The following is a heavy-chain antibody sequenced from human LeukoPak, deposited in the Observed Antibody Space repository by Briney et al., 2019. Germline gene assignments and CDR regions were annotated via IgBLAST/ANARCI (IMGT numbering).Heavy chain of an antibody. CDR3: ARETWWDLRGRPHGLDI. Sequence: ASVTVSCKASGYTFTTYYIHWVRQAPGQGLEWMGVINPSDGSTSYAQKFQGRVTITGDTSTSTVYMEVRSLRSDDTAMYYCARETWWDLRGRPHGLDIWGQGTLVTVSS. CDR1: GYTFTTYY. J-gene: IGHJ3*02. CDR2: INPSDGST. V-gene: IGHV1-46*01. D-gene: IGHD1-26*01.